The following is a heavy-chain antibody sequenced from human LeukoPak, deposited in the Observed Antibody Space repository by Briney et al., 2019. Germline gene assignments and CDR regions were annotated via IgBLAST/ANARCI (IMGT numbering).Heavy chain of an antibody. D-gene: IGHD5-18*01. Sequence: SETLSLTCTVSGGSMSSYYWSWIRQPPGKGLEWIGYIYHSGTTNYNPSLKSRATISVDKSKKQFSLKLTSVTAADTAVYYCAILTNGYGYFDYWGQGTLVTVSS. CDR1: GGSMSSYY. CDR2: IYHSGTT. CDR3: AILTNGYGYFDY. V-gene: IGHV4-59*12. J-gene: IGHJ4*02.